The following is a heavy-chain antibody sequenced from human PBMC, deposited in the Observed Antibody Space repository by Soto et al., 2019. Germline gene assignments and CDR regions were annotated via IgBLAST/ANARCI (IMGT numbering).Heavy chain of an antibody. J-gene: IGHJ6*02. Sequence: SLRLSCAASGFTFSSYAMHWVRQAPGKGLEWVAVISYDGSNKYYADSVKGRFTISRDNSKNTLYLQMNSLRAEDTAVYYCARGGIVVVTAARITIYGMDVWGQGTTGTVSS. CDR1: GFTFSSYA. CDR3: ARGGIVVVTAARITIYGMDV. CDR2: ISYDGSNK. D-gene: IGHD2-2*01. V-gene: IGHV3-30-3*01.